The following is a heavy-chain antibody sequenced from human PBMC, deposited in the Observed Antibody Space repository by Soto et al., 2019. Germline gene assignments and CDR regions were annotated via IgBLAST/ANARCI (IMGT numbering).Heavy chain of an antibody. CDR3: AKSSSFPGDY. CDR1: GFTFSSYS. CDR2: ISSSSSTI. J-gene: IGHJ4*02. V-gene: IGHV3-48*02. Sequence: EVQLVESGGGLVQPGGSLRLSCAASGFTFSSYSMNWVRQAPGKGLEWVSYISSSSSTIYYADSVKGRFTISRDNAKNSLYLQMNSLRDDATAGYYCAKSSSFPGDYWGQGTLVTVSS. D-gene: IGHD6-13*01.